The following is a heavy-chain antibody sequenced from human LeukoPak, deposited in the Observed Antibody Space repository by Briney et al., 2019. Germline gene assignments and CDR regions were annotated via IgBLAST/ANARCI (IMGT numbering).Heavy chain of an antibody. CDR2: INTNTGNP. CDR1: GYTFTSYG. CDR3: ARLQSSGYYENFDY. Sequence: ASVKVSCKASGYTFTSYGISWVRQAPGQGLEWMGWINTNTGNPTYAQGFTGRFAFSLGTSVSTAYLQISSLKAEDTAVYYCARLQSSGYYENFDYWGQGTLVTVSS. D-gene: IGHD3-22*01. J-gene: IGHJ4*02. V-gene: IGHV7-4-1*02.